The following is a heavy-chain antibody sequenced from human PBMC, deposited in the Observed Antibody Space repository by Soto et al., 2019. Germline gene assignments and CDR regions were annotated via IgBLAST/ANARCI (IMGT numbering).Heavy chain of an antibody. CDR3: ARDYYDSTGHAKYYYYGLDA. CDR1: GGTFNNYA. J-gene: IGHJ6*02. D-gene: IGHD3-22*01. Sequence: VQLVQSGAEVTKPGSSVRVSCKASGGTFNNYAITWVRQAPGQGLEWMGGIVPIFGIANYAERFQGRVTIIADKFTSTAYMEVSTLSSEDTAVYYCARDYYDSTGHAKYYYYGLDAWGQGTAVTVSS. V-gene: IGHV1-69*17. CDR2: IVPIFGIA.